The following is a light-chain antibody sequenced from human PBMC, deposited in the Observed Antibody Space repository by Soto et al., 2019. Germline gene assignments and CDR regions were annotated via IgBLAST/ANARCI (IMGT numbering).Light chain of an antibody. Sequence: EIVLTQSPGTLSLSPGQRATLSCRASQSVPGNYLAWYQQKPGQAPRLLIHAASSRATGIPDRFSGSGSGTDFTLTITGLEPEDFALYHCQQYGSTWTFGQGTKVDIK. CDR2: AAS. CDR1: QSVPGNY. J-gene: IGKJ1*01. CDR3: QQYGSTWT. V-gene: IGKV3-20*01.